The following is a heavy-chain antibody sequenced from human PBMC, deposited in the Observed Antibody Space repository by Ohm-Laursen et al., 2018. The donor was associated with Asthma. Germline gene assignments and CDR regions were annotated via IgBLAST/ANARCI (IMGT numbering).Heavy chain of an antibody. CDR3: ARAPHGSKAAAGLFDY. V-gene: IGHV4-59*06. CDR1: GGCNSSYY. J-gene: IGHJ4*02. Sequence: SLSFTCSVSGGCNSSYYWIRQRPHQGKGRVAIMYIYYSGSTYYNPSLQSRVTISVDTSKNQFFLKLSSVTAADTAVYYCARAPHGSKAAAGLFDYWGQGTLVTVSS. D-gene: IGHD6-13*01. CDR2: IYYSGST.